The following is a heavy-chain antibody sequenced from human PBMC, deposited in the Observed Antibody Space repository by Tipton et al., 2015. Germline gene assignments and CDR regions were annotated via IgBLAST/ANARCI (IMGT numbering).Heavy chain of an antibody. CDR2: ISAYSGNT. CDR3: ARLTVMVSGPPDY. CDR1: GYTFSSYG. J-gene: IGHJ4*02. V-gene: IGHV1-18*01. Sequence: QLVQSGAEMKKPGASVNVSCKASGYTFSSYGISWVRQAPGQGLEWMGWISAYSGNTNYAEKFQGRVTMTTDTSTSTAYMELRSLRSDDTAVYYCARLTVMVSGPPDYWGQGILVTVSS. D-gene: IGHD2-8*01.